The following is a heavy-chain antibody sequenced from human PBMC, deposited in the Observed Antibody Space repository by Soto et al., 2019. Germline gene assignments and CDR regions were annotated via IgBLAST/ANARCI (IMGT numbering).Heavy chain of an antibody. J-gene: IGHJ4*02. Sequence: QVQLVESGGGSIKPGESLRLSCAASGFTFSTYYMAWIRQPPAKGLEWVSYISSRHNPTYYADSVKGRFTISRDNAKNSLYLHMTSLRADDTAVYYCVRDKDGTYNFDYWGQGTLVTVSS. CDR1: GFTFSTYY. D-gene: IGHD1-26*01. V-gene: IGHV3-11*01. CDR3: VRDKDGTYNFDY. CDR2: ISSRHNPT.